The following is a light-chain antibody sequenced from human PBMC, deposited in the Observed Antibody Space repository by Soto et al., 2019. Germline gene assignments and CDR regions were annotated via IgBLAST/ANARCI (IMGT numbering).Light chain of an antibody. J-gene: IGLJ2*01. CDR3: SSYAGRNIVL. CDR1: SSDVGGYKY. V-gene: IGLV2-8*01. CDR2: EVN. Sequence: QSALTQPPSASGSPGQSVTIACTGTSSDVGGYKYVSWYQQHPGKDPKLMIYEVNKRPSGVPDRFSGSKSGNTASLTVSGLQADDEADYFCSSYAGRNIVLFGGGSKLTVL.